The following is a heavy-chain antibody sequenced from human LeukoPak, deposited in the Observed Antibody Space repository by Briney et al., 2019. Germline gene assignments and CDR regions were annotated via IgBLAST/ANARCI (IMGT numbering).Heavy chain of an antibody. J-gene: IGHJ5*02. D-gene: IGHD2-15*01. CDR1: GYTFTGYY. CDR3: AGGVVRGGGNGFDP. Sequence: ASVKVSCKTSGYTFTGYYMHWLRQAPGQGLEWMGRINPNSGGTYYAQKFQGRVTMTRDTSISTSYMELTSLISDDTAVYYCAGGVVRGGGNGFDPWGQGTLVTASS. CDR2: INPNSGGT. V-gene: IGHV1-2*06.